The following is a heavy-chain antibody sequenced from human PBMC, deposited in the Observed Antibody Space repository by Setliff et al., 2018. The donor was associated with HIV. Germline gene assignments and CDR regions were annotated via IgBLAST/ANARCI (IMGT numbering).Heavy chain of an antibody. V-gene: IGHV4-61*01. CDR2: IFYSGST. D-gene: IGHD1-1*01. Sequence: SETLSLTCTVSGDSVSSRSYYWSWIRQPPGEGLEWIGYIFYSGSTNYNPSLKSRVTISLDTSKNQFSLKLTSVTAADTAVYYCAGAGSGTRAPPRYWGQGTLVTVSS. CDR3: AGAGSGTRAPPRY. CDR1: GDSVSSRSYY. J-gene: IGHJ4*02.